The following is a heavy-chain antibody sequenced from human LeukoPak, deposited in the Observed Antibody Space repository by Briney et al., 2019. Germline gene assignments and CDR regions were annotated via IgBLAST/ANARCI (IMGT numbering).Heavy chain of an antibody. D-gene: IGHD6-19*01. J-gene: IGHJ4*02. Sequence: GGSLRLSCAASGFTFSHYAIHWVRQAPGKGLEWVSAISGSGGSTYYADSVKGRFTISRDNSKNTLYLQMNSLRAEDTAVYYCARSPGIAVAGARYWGQGTLVTVSS. CDR1: GFTFSHYA. V-gene: IGHV3-23*01. CDR3: ARSPGIAVAGARY. CDR2: ISGSGGST.